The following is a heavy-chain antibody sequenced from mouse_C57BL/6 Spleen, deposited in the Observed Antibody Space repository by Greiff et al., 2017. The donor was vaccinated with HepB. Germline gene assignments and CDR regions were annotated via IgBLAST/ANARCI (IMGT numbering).Heavy chain of an antibody. CDR1: GYTFTSYW. CDR3: ARARGGYYAMDY. V-gene: IGHV1-61*01. Sequence: VQLQQSGAELVSPGSSVKLSCKASGYTFTSYWMDWVKQRPGQGLEWIGNIYPSDSETHYNQKFKDKATLTVDKSSSTAYMQLSSLTSEDSAVYYCARARGGYYAMDYWGQGTSVTVSS. CDR2: IYPSDSET. J-gene: IGHJ4*01.